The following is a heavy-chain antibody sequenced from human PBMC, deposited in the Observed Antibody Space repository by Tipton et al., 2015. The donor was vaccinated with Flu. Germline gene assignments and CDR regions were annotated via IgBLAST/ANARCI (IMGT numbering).Heavy chain of an antibody. V-gene: IGHV4-38-2*01. Sequence: GLVKPSETLSLTCSVTGDSIGSGYYWGWIRQPPGKGLEWIGNIYHTGNIYYNPPLKSRVTISVDTSKNQFSLRLSSVTAADTAVYYCARYHCPNGICDSFDYWGQGTLVTVSS. D-gene: IGHD2-8*01. CDR3: ARYHCPNGICDSFDY. J-gene: IGHJ4*02. CDR1: GDSIGSGYY. CDR2: IYHTGNI.